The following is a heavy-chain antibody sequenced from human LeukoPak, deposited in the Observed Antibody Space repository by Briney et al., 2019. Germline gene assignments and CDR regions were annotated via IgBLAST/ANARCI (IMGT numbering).Heavy chain of an antibody. CDR2: ISSSSSYT. Sequence: PGGSLRLSCAACGFTLSDYYMSWIRQATGRGLEWVSYISSSSSYTNYADSVKGRFTISRDNAKNSLYLQMNSLRAEDTAVYYCARAEVDTAMVTWFDYWGQGTLVTVSS. D-gene: IGHD5-18*01. CDR1: GFTLSDYY. V-gene: IGHV3-11*06. J-gene: IGHJ4*02. CDR3: ARAEVDTAMVTWFDY.